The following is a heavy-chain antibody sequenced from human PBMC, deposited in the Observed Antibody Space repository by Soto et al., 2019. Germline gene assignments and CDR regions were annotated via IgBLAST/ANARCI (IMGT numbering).Heavy chain of an antibody. V-gene: IGHV1-3*01. CDR2: INAANGYT. D-gene: IGHD3-10*01. CDR1: GYSFTSFP. J-gene: IGHJ4*02. CDR3: ASGGGLDD. Sequence: QVQLVQSGAEVKKPGASVKVSCKASGYSFTSFPIHWVRQAPGQGLECMGWINAANGYTRYSQKFQGRVTITRDTPATTAYMDLSSLTSEDTAVYYCASGGGLDDWGQGTLITVSS.